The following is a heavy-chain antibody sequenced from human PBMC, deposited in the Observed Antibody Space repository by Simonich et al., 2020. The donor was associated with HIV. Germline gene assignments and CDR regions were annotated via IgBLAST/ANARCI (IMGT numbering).Heavy chain of an antibody. CDR1: VGSFTPYY. CDR2: INHSKYP. V-gene: IGHV4-34*01. J-gene: IGHJ6*02. CDR3: ARRTWEAAGTKYYYGMDV. D-gene: IGHD6-13*01. Sequence: QEQLQQWGAGLLKPSETLSLTCAVYVGSFTPYYWTWIRQPPGKGLAWIGDINHSKYPNYNPSLKSRLTISIDTSKNQFSLKLTSVTAADTAVYYCARRTWEAAGTKYYYGMDVWGQGTTVTVSS.